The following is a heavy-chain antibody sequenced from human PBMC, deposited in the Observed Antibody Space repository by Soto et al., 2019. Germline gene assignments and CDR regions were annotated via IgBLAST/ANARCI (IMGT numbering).Heavy chain of an antibody. D-gene: IGHD3-22*01. CDR1: GYSFAGYW. V-gene: IGHV5-10-1*04. Sequence: GESLKISCKGSGYSFAGYWITWVRQKPGKGLEWMGRIDPSDSQTYYSPSFRGQVTISVTKSITTVFLQWSSLRASDTAMYYCARRIYDSDTGPNFQYYFESWGPGAPVTIFS. J-gene: IGHJ4*02. CDR2: IDPSDSQT. CDR3: ARRIYDSDTGPNFQYYFES.